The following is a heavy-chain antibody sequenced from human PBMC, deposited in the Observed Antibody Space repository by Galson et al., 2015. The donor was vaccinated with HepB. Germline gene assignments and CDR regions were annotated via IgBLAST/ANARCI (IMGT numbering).Heavy chain of an antibody. CDR3: ATSGIAVAGAFDY. Sequence: SVKVSCKVSGYTLTELSMHWVRQAPGKGLEWMGGFDPEDGETIYAQKFQGRVTMTEDTSTDTAYMELSSLRSEDTAVYYCATSGIAVAGAFDYWGQGTLVTVSS. J-gene: IGHJ4*02. D-gene: IGHD6-19*01. CDR1: GYTLTELS. V-gene: IGHV1-24*01. CDR2: FDPEDGET.